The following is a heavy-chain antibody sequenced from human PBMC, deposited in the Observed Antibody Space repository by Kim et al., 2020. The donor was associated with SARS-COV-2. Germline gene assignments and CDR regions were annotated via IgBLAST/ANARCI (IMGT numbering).Heavy chain of an antibody. J-gene: IGHJ4*02. D-gene: IGHD3-16*01. V-gene: IGHV1-3*01. Sequence: TKYSQKCQGRVTITRDTSASTAYMELSSLRSEDTAVYYCAVGGAMRVWSYWGQGTLVTVSS. CDR3: AVGGAMRVWSY. CDR2: T.